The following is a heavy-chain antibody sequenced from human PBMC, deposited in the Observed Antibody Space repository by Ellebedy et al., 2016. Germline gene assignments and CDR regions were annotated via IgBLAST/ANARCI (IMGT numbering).Heavy chain of an antibody. V-gene: IGHV4-39*07. Sequence: SETLSLXXTVSGGSISSSSYYWGWIRQPPGKGLEWIGSIYYSGSTYYNPSLKSRVTISVDTSKNQFSLKLSSVTAADTAVYYCARGAWAAGTAGEPFDYWGQGTLVTVSS. D-gene: IGHD6-13*01. J-gene: IGHJ4*02. CDR1: GGSISSSSYY. CDR2: IYYSGST. CDR3: ARGAWAAGTAGEPFDY.